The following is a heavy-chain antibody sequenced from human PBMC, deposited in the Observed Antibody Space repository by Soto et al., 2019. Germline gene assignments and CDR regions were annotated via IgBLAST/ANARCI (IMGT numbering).Heavy chain of an antibody. Sequence: PGESLKISCKGSGYSFTSYRIGWVRQMPGKGLEWMGIIYPGDSDTRYSPSFQGQVTISADKSISTAYLQWSSLKASDTAMYYCASGTSYLNYYYGMDVWGQGTTVTVSS. CDR2: IYPGDSDT. V-gene: IGHV5-51*01. CDR1: GYSFTSYR. D-gene: IGHD1-26*01. CDR3: ASGTSYLNYYYGMDV. J-gene: IGHJ6*02.